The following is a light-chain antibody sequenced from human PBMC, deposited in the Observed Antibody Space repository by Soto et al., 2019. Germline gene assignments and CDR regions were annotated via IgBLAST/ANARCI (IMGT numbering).Light chain of an antibody. J-gene: IGKJ5*01. CDR2: DAS. CDR3: QQCNNWPPEIT. V-gene: IGKV3-11*01. Sequence: IVLTQSPATLSLSPGERATLSCRASQNISIYLAWYQQKPGQAPRLLIYDASNRATGIPDRFSGSGSGTDFTLTISSLEPEDFAVYYCQQCNNWPPEITFGQGTRLDI. CDR1: QNISIY.